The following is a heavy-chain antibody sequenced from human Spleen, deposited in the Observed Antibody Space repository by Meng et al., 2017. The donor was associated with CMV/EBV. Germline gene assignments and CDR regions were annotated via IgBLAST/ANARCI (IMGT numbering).Heavy chain of an antibody. CDR1: GLSLLTTGVG. Sequence: FSGLSLLTTGVGVAWFRQPPRKALEWLALIYWADDKRYSPSLKSRLTLTKDTSKNQVVLTMANMDPVDTATYYCAHRDYYNSGGYYSWGQGTLVTVSS. V-gene: IGHV2-5*02. D-gene: IGHD3-22*01. CDR2: IYWADDK. CDR3: AHRDYYNSGGYYS. J-gene: IGHJ4*02.